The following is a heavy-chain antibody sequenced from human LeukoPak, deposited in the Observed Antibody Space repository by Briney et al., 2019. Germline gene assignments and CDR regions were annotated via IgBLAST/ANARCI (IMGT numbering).Heavy chain of an antibody. CDR3: VSPRGFSYGYFDY. V-gene: IGHV4-39*01. J-gene: IGHJ4*02. CDR1: GGSISSSSAY. D-gene: IGHD5-18*01. Sequence: SETLSLTCTVSGGSISSSSAYWGWIRQPPAKGLEWIGSNYYNKNTYYNPSLQSRVTLSADTSKNQFSLTLGSVSATDTAVYYCVSPRGFSYGYFDYWGQGTLVTVSS. CDR2: NYYNKNT.